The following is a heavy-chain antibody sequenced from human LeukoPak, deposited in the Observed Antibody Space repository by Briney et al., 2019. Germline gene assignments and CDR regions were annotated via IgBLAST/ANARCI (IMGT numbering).Heavy chain of an antibody. CDR2: ICYSGST. D-gene: IGHD6-13*01. J-gene: IGHJ4*02. Sequence: PSETLSLTCTVSGGSISSYYWSWIRQPPGKGLGWLGYICYSGSTNYNPSLKSRVTISVDTSKNQFSLKLSSVTAADTAVYYCARTIAAAGTYFDYWGQGTLVTVSS. V-gene: IGHV4-59*01. CDR3: ARTIAAAGTYFDY. CDR1: GGSISSYY.